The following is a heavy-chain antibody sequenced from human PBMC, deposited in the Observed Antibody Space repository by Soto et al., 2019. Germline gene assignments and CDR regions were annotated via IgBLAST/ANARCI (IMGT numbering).Heavy chain of an antibody. CDR3: ANLEYSSNRMIDAFDI. D-gene: IGHD6-6*01. V-gene: IGHV3-30*18. CDR2: ISYDGSNK. Sequence: PGGSLRLSCAASGFTFSSYGMHWVRQAPGKGLEWVAVISYDGSNKYYADSVKGRFTISRDNSKNTLYLQMNSLRAEDTAVYYCANLEYSSNRMIDAFDIWGQGTMVTVSS. CDR1: GFTFSSYG. J-gene: IGHJ3*02.